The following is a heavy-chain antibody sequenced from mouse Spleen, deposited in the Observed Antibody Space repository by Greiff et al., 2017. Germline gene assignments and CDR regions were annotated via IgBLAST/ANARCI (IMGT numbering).Heavy chain of an antibody. CDR1: GYTFTSYW. V-gene: IGHV1-50*01. CDR3: ASSYSVYFDY. J-gene: IGHJ2*01. CDR2: IGPCGRYT. D-gene: IGHD1-2*01. Sequence: QVQLQQPGADLVKPGASVKLSCKASGYTFTSYWMQWVNQRPGKGLEWIGEIGPCGRYTNYNPQFKAKATLTVDTSSSPAYMKLSSLTSEDSAVYYCASSYSVYFDYWGQGTTLTVSS.